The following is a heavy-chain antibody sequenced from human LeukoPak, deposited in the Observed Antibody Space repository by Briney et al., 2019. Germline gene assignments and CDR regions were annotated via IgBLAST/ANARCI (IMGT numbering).Heavy chain of an antibody. J-gene: IGHJ4*02. CDR1: GFTVCSNY. V-gene: IGHV3-15*01. Sequence: GGSLRLSCTASGFTVCSNYMSWVRQAPGKGLEWVGRIKSKTDGGTTDFAAPVKGRFTISRDDSKNTLYLQMNSLKSEDTAVYYCTTESGYEGLFDYWGQGTLVTVSS. CDR3: TTESGYEGLFDY. CDR2: IKSKTDGGTT. D-gene: IGHD5-12*01.